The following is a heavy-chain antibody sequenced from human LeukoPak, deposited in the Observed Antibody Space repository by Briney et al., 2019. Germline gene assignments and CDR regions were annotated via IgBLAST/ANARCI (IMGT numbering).Heavy chain of an antibody. CDR2: IYYSGST. Sequence: SETLSLTCTVSAGSISSSSYYWGWIRQPPGKGLEWIGSIYYSGSTYYNPSLKSRVTISVDTSKNQFSLKLSSVTAADTAVYCYARLLLDYGSWSYSLYYYYYYMDVWGKGTTVTVSS. J-gene: IGHJ6*03. D-gene: IGHD3-10*01. CDR1: AGSISSSSYY. V-gene: IGHV4-39*01. CDR3: ARLLLDYGSWSYSLYYYYYYMDV.